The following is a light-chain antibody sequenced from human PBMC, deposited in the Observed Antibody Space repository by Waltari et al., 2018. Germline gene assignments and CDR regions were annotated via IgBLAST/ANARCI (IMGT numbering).Light chain of an antibody. Sequence: EIVMTQSPATLSVSPGERATLSCRASQSVSSNLAWYQQKPGQAPRLLIYGASIRATGIPARFSGSGSGTEFTLTISSLQSEDFAVYYCQQYNNWPPKVGLTFGGGTKVEIK. V-gene: IGKV3D-15*01. CDR3: QQYNNWPPKVGLT. J-gene: IGKJ4*01. CDR1: QSVSSN. CDR2: GAS.